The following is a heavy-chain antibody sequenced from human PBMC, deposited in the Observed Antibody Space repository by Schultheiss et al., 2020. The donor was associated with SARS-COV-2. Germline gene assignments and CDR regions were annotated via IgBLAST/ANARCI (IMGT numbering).Heavy chain of an antibody. V-gene: IGHV1-69*04. CDR2: IIPILGIA. D-gene: IGHD4-17*01. J-gene: IGHJ4*02. CDR1: GGTFSSYA. CDR3: ARDVTSVTTAKYDY. Sequence: SVKVSCKASGGTFSSYAISWVRQAPGQGLEWMGRIIPILGIANYAQKFQGRVTITADKSTSTAYMELSRLRFDDTAVYYCARDVTSVTTAKYDYWGQGTLVTVSS.